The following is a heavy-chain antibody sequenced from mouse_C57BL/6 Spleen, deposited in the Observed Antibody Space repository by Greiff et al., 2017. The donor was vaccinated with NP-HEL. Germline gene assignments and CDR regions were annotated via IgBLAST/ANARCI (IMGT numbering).Heavy chain of an antibody. J-gene: IGHJ4*01. V-gene: IGHV1-80*01. D-gene: IGHD4-1*01. Sequence: LQQSGASVKISCKASGYAFSSYWMNWVKQRPGKGLEWIGQIYPGDGDTNYNGKFKGKATLTADKSSSTAYMQLSSLTSEDSAVYFCANWRDAMDYWGQGTSVTVSS. CDR1: GYAFSSYW. CDR2: IYPGDGDT. CDR3: ANWRDAMDY.